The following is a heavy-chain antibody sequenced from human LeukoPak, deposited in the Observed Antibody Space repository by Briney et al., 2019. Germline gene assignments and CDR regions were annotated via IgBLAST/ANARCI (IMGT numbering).Heavy chain of an antibody. CDR3: AKGLRWFGDFYFNFFDY. Sequence: GGSLRLSCAASGFTFSSYTMNWVRQAPGKGLEWVSSISSSSGYIYYADSVKGRLTISRDNARNSLYLQMSSLRAEDTAVYYCAKGLRWFGDFYFNFFDYWGQGILVTVSS. J-gene: IGHJ4*02. D-gene: IGHD3-10*01. CDR2: ISSSSGYI. V-gene: IGHV3-21*01. CDR1: GFTFSSYT.